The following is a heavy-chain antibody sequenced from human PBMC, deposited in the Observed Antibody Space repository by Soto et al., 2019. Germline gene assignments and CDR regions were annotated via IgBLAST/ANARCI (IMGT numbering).Heavy chain of an antibody. CDR2: IIPIFGTA. V-gene: IGHV1-69*06. J-gene: IGHJ1*01. CDR3: ARSYDSSGYYYNLWFQQ. Sequence: ASVKISCKASGGTFSSYAISWVRQAPGQGLEWMGGIIPIFGTANYAQKFQGRVTITADKSTSTAYMELSSLRSEDTAVYYCARSYDSSGYYYNLWFQQWGEGTLVTVSS. CDR1: GGTFSSYA. D-gene: IGHD3-22*01.